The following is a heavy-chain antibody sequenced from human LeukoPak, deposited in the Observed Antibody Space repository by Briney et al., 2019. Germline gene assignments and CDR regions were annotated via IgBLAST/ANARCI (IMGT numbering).Heavy chain of an antibody. CDR3: ARERNSGYGFHWFDP. D-gene: IGHD5-12*01. CDR2: IYYSGST. V-gene: IGHV4-59*01. CDR1: GVSISSYY. J-gene: IGHJ5*02. Sequence: PSETLSLTCTVSGVSISSYYWSWIRQPPGKGLEWIGYIYYSGSTNHNPSLKSRVTISVDTSENQCSLKLSSVTAADTAVYYCARERNSGYGFHWFDPWGQGTLVTVSS.